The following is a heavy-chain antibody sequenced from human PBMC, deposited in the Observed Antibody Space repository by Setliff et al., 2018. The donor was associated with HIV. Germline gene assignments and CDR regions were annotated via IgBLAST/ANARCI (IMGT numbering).Heavy chain of an antibody. V-gene: IGHV1-45*02. J-gene: IGHJ3*01. CDR1: GYAFTDHY. CDR3: ARSSRANEAFDV. CDR2: FTPFNDNT. Sequence: SVKVSCKASGYAFTDHYLRWVRQAPGQALEWMGWFTPFNDNTNYAQKYRGRISITRDRSMSTAYMELSSLRSEDTGMYYCARSSRANEAFDVWGQGTMVTVSS.